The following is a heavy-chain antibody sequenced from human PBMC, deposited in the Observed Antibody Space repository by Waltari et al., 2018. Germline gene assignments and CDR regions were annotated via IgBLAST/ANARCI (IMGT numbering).Heavy chain of an antibody. CDR2: IYHSGST. D-gene: IGHD3-16*01. CDR3: ACEGGLGGFDY. V-gene: IGHV4-30-2*01. CDR1: GGSISSGGYS. J-gene: IGHJ4*02. Sequence: QLQLQESGSGLVKPSQTLSLTCAVPGGSISSGGYSWSWIRQPPGKGLEWIGYIYHSGSTYYNPSLKSRVTISVDRSKNQFSLKLSSVTAADTAVYYCACEGGLGGFDYWGQGTLVTVSS.